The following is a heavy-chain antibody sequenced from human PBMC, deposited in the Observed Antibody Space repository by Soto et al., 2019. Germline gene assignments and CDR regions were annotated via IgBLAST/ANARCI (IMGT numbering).Heavy chain of an antibody. J-gene: IGHJ3*02. Sequence: QVQLVESGGGVVQPGRSLRLSCAASGFTFSSYGIHWVRQAPGKGLEWVAIISYDGSNKYYADSVKGRFTISRDNSKNTLYLQMNSLRAEDTAVYYCAKDRTTFFDWLSDAFDIWGQGTKVTVSS. V-gene: IGHV3-30*18. CDR1: GFTFSSYG. CDR2: ISYDGSNK. CDR3: AKDRTTFFDWLSDAFDI. D-gene: IGHD3-9*01.